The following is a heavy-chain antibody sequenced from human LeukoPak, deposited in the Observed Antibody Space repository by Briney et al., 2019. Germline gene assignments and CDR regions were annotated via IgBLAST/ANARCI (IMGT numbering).Heavy chain of an antibody. J-gene: IGHJ4*02. CDR3: ATLLTVTTPGDY. CDR2: INPSGGST. V-gene: IGHV1-46*01. CDR1: GYTFTRYY. Sequence: ASVKVSCKASGYTFTRYYMHWVRQAPGQGLEWMGIINPSGGSTSYAQKFQGRVTMTRDTSTSTVYMELSSLRAEDTALYYCATLLTVTTPGDYWGQGTLVTVSS. D-gene: IGHD4-17*01.